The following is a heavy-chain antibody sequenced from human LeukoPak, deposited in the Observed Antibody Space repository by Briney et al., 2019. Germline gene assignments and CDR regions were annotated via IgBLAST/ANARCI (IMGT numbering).Heavy chain of an antibody. D-gene: IGHD5-18*01. Sequence: GGSLRLSCAASGFTFSSYGMHWVRQAPGRGLEWVAVIWYDGSNKYYADSVKGRFTISRDNSKNTLHLQMNSLRAEDTAVYYCARGNVDTAMVTYNWFDPWGQGTLVTVSS. V-gene: IGHV3-33*01. J-gene: IGHJ5*02. CDR1: GFTFSSYG. CDR2: IWYDGSNK. CDR3: ARGNVDTAMVTYNWFDP.